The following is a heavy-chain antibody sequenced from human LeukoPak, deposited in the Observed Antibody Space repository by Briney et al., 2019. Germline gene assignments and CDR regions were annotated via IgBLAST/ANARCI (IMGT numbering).Heavy chain of an antibody. Sequence: ASVKVSCKPSGYTFTSYYMHWVRQAPGQGLEWMGIINPSGGDTSYAQKFQGRVTITADKSTSTAYMELSSLRSEDTAVYYCARDTTGAYWGQGTLVTVSS. CDR1: GYTFTSYY. J-gene: IGHJ4*02. CDR3: ARDTTGAY. CDR2: INPSGGDT. D-gene: IGHD4-11*01. V-gene: IGHV1-46*01.